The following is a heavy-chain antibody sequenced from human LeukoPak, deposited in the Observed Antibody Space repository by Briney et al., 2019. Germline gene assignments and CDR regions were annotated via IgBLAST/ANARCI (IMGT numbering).Heavy chain of an antibody. CDR3: ARSVVGANVDY. CDR2: INPSGGST. J-gene: IGHJ4*02. Sequence: ASVKVSCKASGYTFTSYYMHWVRQAPGQGGEWVGIINPSGGSTSYAQKFQGRVTMTRDTSTSTVYMELSSLRAEDTAVYYCARSVVGANVDYWGQGTLVTVSS. V-gene: IGHV1-46*01. CDR1: GYTFTSYY. D-gene: IGHD1-26*01.